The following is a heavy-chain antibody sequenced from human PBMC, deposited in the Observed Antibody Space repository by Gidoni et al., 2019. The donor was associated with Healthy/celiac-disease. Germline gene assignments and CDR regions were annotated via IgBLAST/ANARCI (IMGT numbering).Heavy chain of an antibody. V-gene: IGHV4-59*01. D-gene: IGHD3-16*01. Sequence: QVQLQESGPGRVKPSETLSLTCTVSGGSISSYYWSWIRQPPGKGLEWIGYIDYSGSTNYNPSLKSRVTISVDTSKNQFSLKLSSVTAADTAVYYCARDRVMITFGGAGRYFDLWGRGTLVTVSS. CDR1: GGSISSYY. CDR3: ARDRVMITFGGAGRYFDL. J-gene: IGHJ2*01. CDR2: IDYSGST.